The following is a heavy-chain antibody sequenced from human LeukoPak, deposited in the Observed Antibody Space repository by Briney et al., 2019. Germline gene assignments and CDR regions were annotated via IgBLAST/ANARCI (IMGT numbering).Heavy chain of an antibody. CDR1: GFTFSSYW. Sequence: GGSLRPSCAASGFTFSSYWMSWVRQAPGKGLEWVANIKQDGSEKYYVDSVKGRFTISRDNAKNSLYLQMNSLRAEDTAVYYCARDDCSSISCYHNWFDPWGQGTLVTVSS. V-gene: IGHV3-7*01. J-gene: IGHJ5*02. CDR3: ARDDCSSISCYHNWFDP. CDR2: IKQDGSEK. D-gene: IGHD2-2*01.